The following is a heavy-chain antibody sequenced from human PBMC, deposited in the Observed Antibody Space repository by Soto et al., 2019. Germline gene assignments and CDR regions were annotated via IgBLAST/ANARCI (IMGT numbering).Heavy chain of an antibody. J-gene: IGHJ6*02. CDR1: GFTFSSYG. CDR3: AKDGGSSWYEDYYYYGMDV. D-gene: IGHD6-13*01. CDR2: ISYDGSNK. Sequence: QVQLVESGGGVVQPGRSLRLSCAASGFTFSSYGMHWVRQAPGKGLEWVAVISYDGSNKYYADSVKGRFTISRDNSKNHLYLQMNSLRAEDRAVYYCAKDGGSSWYEDYYYYGMDVWGQGTTVTVSS. V-gene: IGHV3-30*18.